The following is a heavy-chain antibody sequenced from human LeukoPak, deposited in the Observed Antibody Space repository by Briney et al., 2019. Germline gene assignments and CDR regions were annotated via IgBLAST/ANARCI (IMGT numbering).Heavy chain of an antibody. CDR1: GYTCTSDD. CDR2: MNPNSGNT. D-gene: IGHD6-13*01. CDR3: ARGRRIAAAVIGY. Sequence: ASVKVSCKASGYTCTSDDINWVRQATGQGLEWMGWMNPNSGNTGYAQKFQGRVTMTRNTSISTAYMELSSLRSEDTAVYYCARGRRIAAAVIGYWGQGTLVTVSS. V-gene: IGHV1-8*01. J-gene: IGHJ4*02.